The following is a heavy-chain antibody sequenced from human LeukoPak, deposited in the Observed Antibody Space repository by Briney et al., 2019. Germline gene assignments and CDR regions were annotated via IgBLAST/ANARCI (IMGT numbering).Heavy chain of an antibody. V-gene: IGHV4-39*07. CDR2: IYYSGST. D-gene: IGHD3-22*01. Sequence: SETLSLTCTVSGGSIGSISYYWGWIRQPPGKGLEWIGNIYYSGSTYYNPSLKSRVTISVDTSKNQFSLKLSSVTAADTAVYYCASINYYDSSGNQLDYWGQGTLVTVSS. CDR1: GGSIGSISYY. CDR3: ASINYYDSSGNQLDY. J-gene: IGHJ4*02.